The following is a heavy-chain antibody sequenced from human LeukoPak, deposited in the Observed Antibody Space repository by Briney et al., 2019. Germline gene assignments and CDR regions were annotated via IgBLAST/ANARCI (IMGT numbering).Heavy chain of an antibody. Sequence: PGGSLRLSCAATGFIFNNYGLHWVRQAPGKGLEWVAFIRFDGSNEYYADSVQGRFTISRDKSKDTLYLQMNSLRAEDTAVYHCAKDGCSSTSCYYFDYWGQGTLVTVSS. CDR3: AKDGCSSTSCYYFDY. V-gene: IGHV3-30*02. CDR2: IRFDGSNE. J-gene: IGHJ4*02. D-gene: IGHD2-2*01. CDR1: GFIFNNYG.